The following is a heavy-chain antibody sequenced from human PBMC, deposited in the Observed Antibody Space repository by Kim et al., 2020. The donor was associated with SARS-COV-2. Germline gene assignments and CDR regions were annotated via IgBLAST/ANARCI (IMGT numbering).Heavy chain of an antibody. V-gene: IGHV3-23*01. J-gene: IGHJ3*02. Sequence: ESVKGRFTSSRDNSKNTLYLQMNSLRAEDTAVYYCANRIGRSWFHYAFDIWGQGTMVTVSS. D-gene: IGHD6-13*01. CDR3: ANRIGRSWFHYAFDI.